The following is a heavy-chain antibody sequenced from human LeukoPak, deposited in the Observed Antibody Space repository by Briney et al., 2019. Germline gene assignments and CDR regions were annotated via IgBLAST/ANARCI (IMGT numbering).Heavy chain of an antibody. V-gene: IGHV1-18*01. J-gene: IGHJ6*03. CDR3: ARAEKPNWGNYYYYCMDV. CDR1: GYTFSSYG. Sequence: ASVKVSCKASGYTFSSYGISWVRQAPGQGLEWMGWISTYNGNTNYAQKLQGRVTMTTDTSTTTAYMELRGLRSDDTAVYYCARAEKPNWGNYYYYCMDVWGKGATVTVSS. CDR2: ISTYNGNT. D-gene: IGHD7-27*01.